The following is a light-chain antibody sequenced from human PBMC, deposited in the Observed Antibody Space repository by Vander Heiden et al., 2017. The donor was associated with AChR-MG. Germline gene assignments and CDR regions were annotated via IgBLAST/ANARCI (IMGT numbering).Light chain of an antibody. Sequence: EIVLTQSPGTLSLSPGERAILSCRASQSFGSRYLAWYQQKPCQAPRLLIYGASSRATGIPDRFSGRGSGTDFTLTMSRLDPEDSAVYYGQQDGNSPASTFHQETKLEI. CDR1: QSFGSRY. CDR3: QQDGNSPAST. J-gene: IGKJ2*01. V-gene: IGKV3-20*01. CDR2: GAS.